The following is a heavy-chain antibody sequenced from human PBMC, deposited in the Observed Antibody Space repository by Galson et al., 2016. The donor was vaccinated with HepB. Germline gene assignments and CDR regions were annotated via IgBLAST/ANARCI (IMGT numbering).Heavy chain of an antibody. CDR1: GGSVNSGSYY. D-gene: IGHD6-19*01. J-gene: IGHJ3*02. V-gene: IGHV4-61*09. CDR2: IYTSGTT. Sequence: TLSLTCTVSGGSVNSGSYYWSWIRHPAGKGLEWIGHIYTSGTTNYNPSPKSRVAISLDTSRHQFSLKLSSVTAADTAVYYCATWGSDWAHDAFDIWGQGTMVTVSS. CDR3: ATWGSDWAHDAFDI.